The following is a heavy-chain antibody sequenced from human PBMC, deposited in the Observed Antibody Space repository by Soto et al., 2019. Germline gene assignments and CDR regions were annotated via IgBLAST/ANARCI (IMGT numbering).Heavy chain of an antibody. Sequence: SETLSLTCTVSGGSISSSSYYWGWIRQPPGKGLEWIGSIYYSGSTYYNPSLKSRVTISVDTSKNQFSLKLSSVTAADTAVYYCARVRRRSSSWYYFDYWGQGTLVTVSS. J-gene: IGHJ4*02. CDR2: IYYSGST. V-gene: IGHV4-39*07. CDR1: GGSISSSSYY. CDR3: ARVRRRSSSWYYFDY. D-gene: IGHD6-13*01.